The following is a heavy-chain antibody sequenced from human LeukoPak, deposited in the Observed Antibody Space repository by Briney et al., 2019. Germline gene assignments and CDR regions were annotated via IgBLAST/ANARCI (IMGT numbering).Heavy chain of an antibody. V-gene: IGHV4-61*02. D-gene: IGHD6-19*01. J-gene: IGHJ4*02. CDR1: GGSISSGSYY. CDR2: IYTSGST. Sequence: SETLSLTCTVSGGSISSGSYYWSWIRQPAGKGLEWIGRIYTSGSTNYNPSLKSRVTISVDTSKNQFSLKLSSVTAADTAVYYCARNSHRYSSGWYVDYWGQGTLVTVSS. CDR3: ARNSHRYSSGWYVDY.